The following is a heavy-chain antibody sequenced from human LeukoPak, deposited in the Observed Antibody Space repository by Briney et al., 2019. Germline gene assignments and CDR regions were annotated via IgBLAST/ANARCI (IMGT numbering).Heavy chain of an antibody. CDR3: ARGEIVVVVVFDY. D-gene: IGHD2-15*01. CDR2: IYYSGST. Sequence: PSETLSLTCTVSGGSISSSSYYWGWIRQPPGKGLEWIGSIYYSGSTYYNPSLKSRVTISVDTSKNQFSLKLSSVTAADTAVYYCARGEIVVVVVFDYWGQGTLVTVSS. CDR1: GGSISSSSYY. V-gene: IGHV4-39*07. J-gene: IGHJ4*02.